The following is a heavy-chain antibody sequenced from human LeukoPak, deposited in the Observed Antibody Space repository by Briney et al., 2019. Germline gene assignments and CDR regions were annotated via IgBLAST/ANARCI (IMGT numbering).Heavy chain of an antibody. CDR1: GYTFTNYF. Sequence: VASVKVSCKASGYTFTNYFMHWVRQAPGQGLEWMGWINPNTGGTSYAQKFQGRVTVTRDTSISTPYMELSRLRSDDTAVYYCARGSGTSWFDYWGQGTLVTVSS. CDR2: INPNTGGT. CDR3: ARGSGTSWFDY. J-gene: IGHJ4*02. V-gene: IGHV1-2*02. D-gene: IGHD2-2*01.